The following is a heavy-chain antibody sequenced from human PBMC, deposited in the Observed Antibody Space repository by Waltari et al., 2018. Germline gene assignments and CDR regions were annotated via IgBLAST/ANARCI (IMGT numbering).Heavy chain of an antibody. CDR2: INYDGSQK. CDR3: AKSRGFEY. CDR1: GFTFSRYW. D-gene: IGHD2-2*01. V-gene: IGHV3-7*01. J-gene: IGHJ4*02. Sequence: EVHLVESGGGLVPPGGSLRLSCGAFGFTFSRYWMSWVRQTPGKGLEWVDNINYDGSQKYYVDSVKGRFTISRDNAKNSVYLQMNSLRVEDTAVYYCAKSRGFEYWGQGTLITVSS.